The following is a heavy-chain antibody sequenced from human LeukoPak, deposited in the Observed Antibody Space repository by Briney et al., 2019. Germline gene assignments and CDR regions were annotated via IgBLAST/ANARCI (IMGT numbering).Heavy chain of an antibody. Sequence: PGGSLRLSCAASGFTVSSNYMSWVRQAPGKGLEWVSAISGSGGSTYYADSVKGRFTISRDNSKNTLYLQMNSLRAEDTAVYYCAKDFPNYYDRKDYFDYWGQGTLVTVSS. CDR3: AKDFPNYYDRKDYFDY. CDR1: GFTVSSNY. V-gene: IGHV3-23*01. CDR2: ISGSGGST. J-gene: IGHJ4*02. D-gene: IGHD3-22*01.